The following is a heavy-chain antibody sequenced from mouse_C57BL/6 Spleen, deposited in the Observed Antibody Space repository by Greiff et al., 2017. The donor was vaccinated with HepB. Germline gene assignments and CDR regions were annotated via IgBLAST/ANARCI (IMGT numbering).Heavy chain of an antibody. CDR2: IYPRSGNT. J-gene: IGHJ2*01. CDR1: GYTFTSYG. V-gene: IGHV1-81*01. D-gene: IGHD2-1*01. Sequence: QVQLQQSGAELARPGASVKLSCKASGYTFTSYGISWVKQRTGQGLEWIGEIYPRSGNTYYNEKFKGKATLNADKSSSTAYMELRSLTSEDSAFYFCARWSYGNYVDYWAKAPLSQSPQ. CDR3: ARWSYGNYVDY.